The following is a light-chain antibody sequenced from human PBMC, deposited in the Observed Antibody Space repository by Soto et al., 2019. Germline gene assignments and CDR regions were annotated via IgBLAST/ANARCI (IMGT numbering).Light chain of an antibody. J-gene: IGKJ4*01. CDR1: QSILYSSNNKNY. CDR2: WAS. V-gene: IGKV4-1*01. CDR3: QQYYSTPLT. Sequence: DIVMTQSPDSLAVSLGERATINYKSSQSILYSSNNKNYLAWYQQNPGQPPKLLIYWASTRKSGVPDRFSGSGSGTDFTLTISSLQAEDVAVYYCQQYYSTPLTFGGGTKVEIK.